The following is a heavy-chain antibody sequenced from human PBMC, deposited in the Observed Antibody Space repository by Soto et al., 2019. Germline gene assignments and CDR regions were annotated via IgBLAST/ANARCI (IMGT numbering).Heavy chain of an antibody. CDR3: ARGRITGTTGWSYYYYGMDV. D-gene: IGHD1-20*01. J-gene: IGHJ6*02. V-gene: IGHV1-18*01. CDR2: ISAYNGNT. CDR1: GYTFTSYG. Sequence: ASVKVSCKASGYTFTSYGIIWVRQAPGQGLEWMGWISAYNGNTNYAQKLQGRVTMTTDTSTSTAYMELRSLRSDDTAVYYCARGRITGTTGWSYYYYGMDVWGQGTTVTVSS.